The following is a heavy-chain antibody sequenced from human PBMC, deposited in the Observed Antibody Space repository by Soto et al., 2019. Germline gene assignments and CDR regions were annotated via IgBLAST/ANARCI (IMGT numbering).Heavy chain of an antibody. CDR1: GYTFTSYD. D-gene: IGHD5-18*01. V-gene: IGHV1-8*01. Sequence: ASVKVSCKASGYTFTSYDINWVRQATGQGLEWMGWMNPNSGNTGYAQKFQGRVTMTRNTSISTAYMELSSLRSEDTAVYYCARAYSYGYLDYYYYMEVWGKGTTVTVSS. CDR3: ARAYSYGYLDYYYYMEV. CDR2: MNPNSGNT. J-gene: IGHJ6*03.